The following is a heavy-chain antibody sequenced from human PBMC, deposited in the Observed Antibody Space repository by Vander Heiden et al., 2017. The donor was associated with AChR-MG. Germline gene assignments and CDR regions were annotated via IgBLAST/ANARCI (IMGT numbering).Heavy chain of an antibody. CDR3: ANSDFWSGYPTDDS. D-gene: IGHD3-3*01. Sequence: QLQLVQSGGGVVQPGPSLRLSCAPSGFSFSTPGMLAVLPAPGKGLEWVAVIWYDGSNKYYADSVKGRVTISRDNSKNTLYLQMNSLRAEDTAVYYCANSDFWSGYPTDDSWGQGTLVTVSS. CDR2: IWYDGSNK. CDR1: GFSFSTPG. V-gene: IGHV3-33*06. J-gene: IGHJ4*02.